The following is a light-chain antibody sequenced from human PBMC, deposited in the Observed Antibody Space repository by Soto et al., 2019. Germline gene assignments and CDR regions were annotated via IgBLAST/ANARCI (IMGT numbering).Light chain of an antibody. V-gene: IGLV1-44*01. CDR1: SSNIGSNT. CDR2: SNN. Sequence: QSVLTQPPSASGTPGQRVTISCSGSSSNIGSNTVNWYQHLPGTAPKLLIYSNNQRRSGVPDRFSGSKSGTSASLAISGLQSEDEADYYCAAWDDSLNGVVFGGGTKVTVL. J-gene: IGLJ2*01. CDR3: AAWDDSLNGVV.